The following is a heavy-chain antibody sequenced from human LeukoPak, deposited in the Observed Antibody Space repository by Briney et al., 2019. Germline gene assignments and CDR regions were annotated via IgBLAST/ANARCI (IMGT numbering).Heavy chain of an antibody. CDR2: IIPILGIA. CDR1: GGTFSSYA. Sequence: SVKVSCKASGGTFSSYAISWVRQAPGQGLEWMGRIIPILGIANYAQKFQGRVTITADKSTSTAYMELSSLRSEDTAVYYCARDRGDGYNSLRPSPFDYWGQGTLVTVSS. D-gene: IGHD5-24*01. CDR3: ARDRGDGYNSLRPSPFDY. J-gene: IGHJ4*02. V-gene: IGHV1-69*04.